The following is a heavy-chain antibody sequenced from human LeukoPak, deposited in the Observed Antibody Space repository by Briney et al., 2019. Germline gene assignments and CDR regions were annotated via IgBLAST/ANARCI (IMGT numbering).Heavy chain of an antibody. Sequence: ASVKVSCKASGYAFISYAMHWVRQAPGQRLEWMGWSNAGTGDTKYSQDFQGRVTITRDTSASTVFMELSSLRSEDMAVYYCARGGGYCSSTSCYEFDYWGQGTLVTVSS. CDR1: GYAFISYA. D-gene: IGHD2-2*01. J-gene: IGHJ4*02. CDR2: SNAGTGDT. CDR3: ARGGGYCSSTSCYEFDY. V-gene: IGHV1-3*02.